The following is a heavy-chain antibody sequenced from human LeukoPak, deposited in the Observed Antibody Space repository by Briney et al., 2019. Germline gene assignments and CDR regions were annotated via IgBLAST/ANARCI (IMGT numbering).Heavy chain of an antibody. CDR3: ARDRRTARAAGSWFDP. J-gene: IGHJ5*02. CDR1: GYTFTSYG. CDR2: ISAYNGNT. Sequence: ASVKVSCKASGYTFTSYGISWLRQAPGQGLEWMGWISAYNGNTNYAQKLQGRVTMTTDTSTSTAYMELRSLRSDDTAVYYCARDRRTARAAGSWFDPWGQGTLVTVSS. V-gene: IGHV1-18*01. D-gene: IGHD2-15*01.